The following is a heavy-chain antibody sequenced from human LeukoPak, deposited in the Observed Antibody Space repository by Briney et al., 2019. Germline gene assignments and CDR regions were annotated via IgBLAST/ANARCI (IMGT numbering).Heavy chain of an antibody. D-gene: IGHD5-18*01. CDR2: ISGSGGST. V-gene: IGHV3-23*01. CDR1: GFTFSSYV. CDR3: AKDWRRRYSYGFDY. J-gene: IGHJ4*02. Sequence: PGGSLRLSCAASGFTFSSYVMSWVRQAPGKGLEWVSAISGSGGSTYYADSVKGRFTISRDNSKNTLYLQMNSLRAEDTAVYYCAKDWRRRYSYGFDYWGQGTLVTVSS.